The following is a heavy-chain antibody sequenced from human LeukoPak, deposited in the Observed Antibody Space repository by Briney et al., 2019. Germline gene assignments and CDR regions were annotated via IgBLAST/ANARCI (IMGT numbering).Heavy chain of an antibody. CDR3: ARWHLDLGCSSTSCYSGGWNWNYVTFDY. CDR2: IIPIFGTA. D-gene: IGHD2-2*01. CDR1: GGTFSSYA. J-gene: IGHJ4*02. Sequence: GASVKVSCKASGGTFSSYAISWVRQAPGQGLEWMGGIIPIFGTANYAQKFQGRVTITADESTSTAYMELSSLRSEDTAMYYCARWHLDLGCSSTSCYSGGWNWNYVTFDYWGQGTLVTVSS. V-gene: IGHV1-69*13.